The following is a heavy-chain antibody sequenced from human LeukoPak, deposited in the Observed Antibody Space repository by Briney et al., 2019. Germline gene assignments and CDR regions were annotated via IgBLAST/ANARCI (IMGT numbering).Heavy chain of an antibody. CDR1: GFTFSSYW. D-gene: IGHD3-10*01. CDR3: ARDLGGSGSYSSYYFDH. V-gene: IGHV3-7*01. CDR2: IKQDGSEK. J-gene: IGHJ4*02. Sequence: PGGSLRLSCAASGFTFSSYWMSWVRQAPGKGLEWVANIKQDGSEKYYVDSVKGRFTISRDNAKNSLYLQMNSLRAEDTAVYYCARDLGGSGSYSSYYFDHWGQGTLVTVSS.